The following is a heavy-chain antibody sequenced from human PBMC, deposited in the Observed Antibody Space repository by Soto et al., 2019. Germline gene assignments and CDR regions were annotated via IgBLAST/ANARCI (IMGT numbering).Heavy chain of an antibody. CDR3: ARVLGAGDYGSGSYSTDY. J-gene: IGHJ4*02. Sequence: PSETLSLTCTVSGGSVSSGSYYWSWIRQPPGKGLEWIGYIYYSGSTNYNPSLKSRVTISVDTSKNQFSLKLSSVTAADTAVYYCARVLGAGDYGSGSYSTDYWGQGTLVTVSS. CDR2: IYYSGST. CDR1: GGSVSSGSYY. D-gene: IGHD3-10*01. V-gene: IGHV4-61*01.